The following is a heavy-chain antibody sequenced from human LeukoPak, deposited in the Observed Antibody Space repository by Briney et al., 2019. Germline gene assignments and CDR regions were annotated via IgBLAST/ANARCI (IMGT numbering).Heavy chain of an antibody. CDR3: ARNVGGHSSGWYYFDY. Sequence: PRASVKVSCKASGYTFTSYYMHWVRQAPGQGLEWMGIINPSGGSTSYAQKFQGRVTMTRDTSTSTVYMELSSLRSEDTAVYYCARNVGGHSSGWYYFDYWGQGTLVTVSS. J-gene: IGHJ4*02. V-gene: IGHV1-46*01. D-gene: IGHD6-19*01. CDR1: GYTFTSYY. CDR2: INPSGGST.